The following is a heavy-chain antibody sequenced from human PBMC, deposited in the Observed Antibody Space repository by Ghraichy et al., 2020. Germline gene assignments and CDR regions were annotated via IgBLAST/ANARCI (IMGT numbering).Heavy chain of an antibody. V-gene: IGHV3-30-3*01. J-gene: IGHJ6*02. CDR3: ARDGFLEWLRNLHYYYYGMDV. Sequence: LSLTCAASGFTFSSYAMHWVRQAPGKGLEWVAVISYDGSNKYYADSVKGRFTISRDNSKNTLYLQMNSLRAEDTAVYYCARDGFLEWLRNLHYYYYGMDVWGQGTTVTVSS. CDR2: ISYDGSNK. CDR1: GFTFSSYA. D-gene: IGHD3-3*01.